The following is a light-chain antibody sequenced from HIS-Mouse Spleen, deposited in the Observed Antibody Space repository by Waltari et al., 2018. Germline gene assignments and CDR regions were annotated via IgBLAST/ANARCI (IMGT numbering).Light chain of an antibody. Sequence: QSALTQPASVSGSPGQSITISCTGTSSDVGGYNYVSWYQPHPGKAPKLMIYDGSNRPSGVSNRFSGSKSGNTASLTISGLQAEDEADYYCSAYTSSSTLVVFGGGTKLTVL. CDR3: SAYTSSSTLVV. CDR1: SSDVGGYNY. V-gene: IGLV2-14*03. CDR2: DGS. J-gene: IGLJ2*01.